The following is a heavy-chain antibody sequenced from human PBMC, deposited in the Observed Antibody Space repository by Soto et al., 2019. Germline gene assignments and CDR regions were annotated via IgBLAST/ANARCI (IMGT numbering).Heavy chain of an antibody. CDR1: GFTFSSYG. Sequence: GGSLRLSCAASGFTFSSYGMHWVRQAPGKGLEWVAVIWYDGSNKYYADSVKGRFTISRDNSKNTLYLQMNSLRAEDTAVYYCARGGGFGELLSLQDYWGQGTLVTVSS. D-gene: IGHD3-10*01. CDR2: IWYDGSNK. V-gene: IGHV3-33*01. J-gene: IGHJ4*02. CDR3: ARGGGFGELLSLQDY.